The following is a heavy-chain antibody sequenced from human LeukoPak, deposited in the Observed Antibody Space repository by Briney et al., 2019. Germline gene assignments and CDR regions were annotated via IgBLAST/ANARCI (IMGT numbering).Heavy chain of an antibody. J-gene: IGHJ4*02. Sequence: SVKVSCKASGGTFSSYAISWVRQAPGQGLEWMGRIIPILGIANYAQKFQGRVTITADKSTSTAYMELSSLRSEDTAVYYCARDRGGGSYNYWGQGTLVTVSS. V-gene: IGHV1-69*04. CDR2: IIPILGIA. D-gene: IGHD1-26*01. CDR3: ARDRGGGSYNY. CDR1: GGTFSSYA.